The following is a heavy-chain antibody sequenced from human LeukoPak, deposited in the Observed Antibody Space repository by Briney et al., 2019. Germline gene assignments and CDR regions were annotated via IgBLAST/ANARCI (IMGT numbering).Heavy chain of an antibody. CDR1: GFTFSNYG. D-gene: IGHD3-22*01. V-gene: IGHV3-30*18. CDR2: ISYDGSNK. CDR3: VKDVDGSGYNPTGYFQH. J-gene: IGHJ1*01. Sequence: GGSLRLSCAASGFTFSNYGMHWVRQAPGQGLEWVAVISYDGSNKYYADSVKGRLTISRDNSRNTLYLQMNSLRAEDTAVYHCVKDVDGSGYNPTGYFQHWGQGTLVTVSS.